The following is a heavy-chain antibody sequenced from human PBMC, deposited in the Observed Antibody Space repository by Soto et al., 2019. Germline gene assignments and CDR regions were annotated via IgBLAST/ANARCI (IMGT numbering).Heavy chain of an antibody. V-gene: IGHV4-31*03. D-gene: IGHD5-12*01. CDR3: AREPIN. CDR2: ISYSGST. CDR1: GGSISRGDYY. J-gene: IGHJ4*02. Sequence: SETLSLTCIVSGGSISRGDYYWSWSRQHPGKGMEWMGYISYSGSTYYNPSLKSRITMSVDTFMNLFSLKLSSVTDEDTAVYYCAREPINWGQGTLVTVSS.